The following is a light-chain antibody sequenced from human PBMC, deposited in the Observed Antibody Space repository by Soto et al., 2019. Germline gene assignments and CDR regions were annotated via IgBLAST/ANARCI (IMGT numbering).Light chain of an antibody. J-gene: IGKJ1*01. Sequence: DIQMTQYQSSLSASVGDRVTITCRASQSISSYLNWYQQKPGKAPKLLIYAASSLQSGVPSRFSGSGSGTDFTLTISSLQPEDFATYYCQQSYSTPRFGQGTKVDIK. CDR2: AAS. CDR3: QQSYSTPR. V-gene: IGKV1-39*01. CDR1: QSISSY.